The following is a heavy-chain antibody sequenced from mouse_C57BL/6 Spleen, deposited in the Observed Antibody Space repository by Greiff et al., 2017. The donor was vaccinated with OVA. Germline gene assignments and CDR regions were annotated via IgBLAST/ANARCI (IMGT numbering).Heavy chain of an antibody. CDR3: ASLYDGYPFDY. Sequence: VQLQQSGPELVKPGASVKISCKASGYSFTSYYIHWVKQRPGQGLEWIGWIYPGSGNTKYNEKFKGKATLTADTSSSTAYMQLSSLTSEDSAVYYCASLYDGYPFDYWGQGTTLTVSS. J-gene: IGHJ2*01. V-gene: IGHV1-66*01. CDR2: IYPGSGNT. CDR1: GYSFTSYY. D-gene: IGHD2-3*01.